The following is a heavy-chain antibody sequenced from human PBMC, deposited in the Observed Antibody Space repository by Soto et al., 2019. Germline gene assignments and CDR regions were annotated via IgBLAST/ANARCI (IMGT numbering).Heavy chain of an antibody. CDR3: ARDHNGYGGYDYVDY. Sequence: VGSLRLSCAASGFTFSIYYMTWIRQAPGKGLEWVSYISSSSSYTNYADSVKGRFTISRDNAKNSLYLQMNSLRAEDTAVYYCARDHNGYGGYDYVDYWGRGTLVTVSS. D-gene: IGHD5-12*01. CDR1: GFTFSIYY. CDR2: ISSSSSYT. J-gene: IGHJ4*02. V-gene: IGHV3-11*05.